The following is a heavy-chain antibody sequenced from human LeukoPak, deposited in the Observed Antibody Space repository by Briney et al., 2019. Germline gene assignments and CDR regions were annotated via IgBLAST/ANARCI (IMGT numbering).Heavy chain of an antibody. CDR1: GFTFSNYA. J-gene: IGHJ4*02. CDR2: ILGSGGST. V-gene: IGHV3-23*01. D-gene: IGHD3-9*01. Sequence: GGSLRLYCAASGFTFSNYAMSWVRQAPGKGLEWVSAILGSGGSTYYADSVKGRFTVSRDNSKSTLYLQMNSLRAEDTALYYCAKWGDYDVMTGYYAPDYWGQGTLVTVSS. CDR3: AKWGDYDVMTGYYAPDY.